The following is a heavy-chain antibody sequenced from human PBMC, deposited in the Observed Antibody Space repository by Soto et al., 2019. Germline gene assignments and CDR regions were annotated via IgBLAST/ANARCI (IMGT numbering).Heavy chain of an antibody. D-gene: IGHD7-27*01. CDR2: INPVGGGT. Sequence: QVQLVQSGAEVKKPGASVKVSCRASGYTFTKYYMHWVRQAPGQGLEWMGGINPVGGGTSFDRRFQVRVSLTRDTSTSTVYMELISLRPNDTAMDYCARVDPGVAETDYYYGMDVWGQGTTVTVSS. J-gene: IGHJ6*02. CDR3: ARVDPGVAETDYYYGMDV. V-gene: IGHV1-46*01. CDR1: GYTFTKYY.